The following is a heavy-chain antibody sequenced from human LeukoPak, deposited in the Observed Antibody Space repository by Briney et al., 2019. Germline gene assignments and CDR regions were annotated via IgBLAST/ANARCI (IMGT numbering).Heavy chain of an antibody. CDR1: GGSISSYY. CDR3: ARGIKILRGYYFNY. J-gene: IGHJ4*02. Sequence: SETLSLTCTVSGGSISSYYWSWIRQPPGKGLEWIGYIYYSGSTNYNPSLKSRVTISVDTSKNQFSLKLSSVTAADTAAYYCARGIKILRGYYFNYWGQGTLVTVSS. V-gene: IGHV4-59*01. D-gene: IGHD2/OR15-2a*01. CDR2: IYYSGST.